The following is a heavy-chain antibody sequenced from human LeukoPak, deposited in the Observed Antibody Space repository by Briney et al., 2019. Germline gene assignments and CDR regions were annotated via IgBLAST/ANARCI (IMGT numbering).Heavy chain of an antibody. CDR3: ARGRRVGDYDY. V-gene: IGHV4-4*02. J-gene: IGHJ4*02. Sequence: PGGSLRLSCSASGFTFSSYAMHWVRQAPGKGLEWIGEIYHTGSTNYNPSLKSRVTISVDKSKNQFSLKLSSVTAADTAVYYCARGRRVGDYDYWGQGTLVTVSS. CDR2: IYHTGST. D-gene: IGHD4-17*01. CDR1: GFTFSSYA.